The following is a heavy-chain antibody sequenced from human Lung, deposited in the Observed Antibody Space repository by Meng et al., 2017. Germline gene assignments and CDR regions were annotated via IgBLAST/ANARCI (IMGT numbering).Heavy chain of an antibody. V-gene: IGHV4-34*01. Sequence: VQLQRLGAGLLKPSEPLCRTLVVSGGACIDYYWSWIRQPPGKGLEWIGEINHSGSTNYNPSLESRATISVDTSQNNLSLKLSSVTAADSAVYYCARGPTTMAHDFDYWGQGTLVTVSS. CDR1: GGACIDYY. D-gene: IGHD4-11*01. J-gene: IGHJ4*02. CDR3: ARGPTTMAHDFDY. CDR2: INHSGST.